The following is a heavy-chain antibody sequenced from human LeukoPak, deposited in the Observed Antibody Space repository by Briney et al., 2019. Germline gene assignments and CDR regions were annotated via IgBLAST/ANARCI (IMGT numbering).Heavy chain of an antibody. D-gene: IGHD6-13*01. CDR2: IYYSGST. Sequence: SETLSLTCTVSGGSITSGDYYWSWIRQPPGKGLEWIGYIYYSGSTNYNPSLKSRVTISVDTSKNQFSLKLSSVTAADTAAYYCARETEEQQLVPAGDYYYYMDVWGKGTTVTVSS. CDR3: ARETEEQQLVPAGDYYYYMDV. V-gene: IGHV4-61*08. J-gene: IGHJ6*03. CDR1: GGSITSGDYY.